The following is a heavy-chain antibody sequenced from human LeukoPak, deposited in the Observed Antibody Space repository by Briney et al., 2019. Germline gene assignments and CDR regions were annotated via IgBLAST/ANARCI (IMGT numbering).Heavy chain of an antibody. CDR1: GGSISSSSYY. V-gene: IGHV4-39*01. J-gene: IGHJ3*02. Sequence: SETLSLTCTVSGGSISSSSYYWGWIRQPPGKGLEWIGSIYYSGSTYYNPSLKSRVTISVDTSKNQFSLKLSSVTAADTAVYYCARPIHFDWLLRDDAFDIWGQGTMVTVSS. D-gene: IGHD3-9*01. CDR3: ARPIHFDWLLRDDAFDI. CDR2: IYYSGST.